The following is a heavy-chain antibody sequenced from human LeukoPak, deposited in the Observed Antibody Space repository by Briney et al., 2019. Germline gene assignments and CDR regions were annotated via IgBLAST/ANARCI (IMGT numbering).Heavy chain of an antibody. J-gene: IGHJ5*02. CDR1: GGSISSYY. Sequence: PSETLSLTCTVSGGSISSYYWSWIRQPPGKGLEWIGYIYSSGSTNYNPSLKSRVTISVDTSKNHFSLKLTSVTAADTAVYYCAGYYYGSGSYSFDPWGQGTLVTVSS. D-gene: IGHD3-10*01. CDR3: AGYYYGSGSYSFDP. CDR2: IYSSGST. V-gene: IGHV4-59*01.